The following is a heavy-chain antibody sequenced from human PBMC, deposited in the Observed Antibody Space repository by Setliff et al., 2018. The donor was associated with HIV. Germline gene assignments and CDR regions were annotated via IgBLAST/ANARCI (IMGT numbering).Heavy chain of an antibody. D-gene: IGHD3-3*01. CDR3: ATLSGPVDH. CDR2: INHAGST. V-gene: IGHV4-59*12. CDR1: GGSISTYY. J-gene: IGHJ4*02. Sequence: SETLSLTCTVSGGSISTYYWTWIRQPPGKGLEWSGEINHAGSTNFNPSLKGRVTISVDMSKRQFSLHLTSVTAADTAVYYCATLSGPVDHWGQGTLVTVSS.